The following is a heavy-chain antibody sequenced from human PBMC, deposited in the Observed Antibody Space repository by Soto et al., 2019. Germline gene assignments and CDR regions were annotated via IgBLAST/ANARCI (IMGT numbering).Heavy chain of an antibody. CDR1: GGSISSGGYS. CDR3: ARVARYDFWSGYYTPASAYFDY. V-gene: IGHV4-30-2*01. J-gene: IGHJ4*02. D-gene: IGHD3-3*01. CDR2: IYHSGST. Sequence: SEMLSLTCAVSGGSISSGGYSWRWIRQPAGKGLEWIGYIYHSGSTYYNPSLKSRVTISVDRSKNQFSLKLRSDDTAVYYCARVARYDFWSGYYTPASAYFDYWGRGTLVTVSS.